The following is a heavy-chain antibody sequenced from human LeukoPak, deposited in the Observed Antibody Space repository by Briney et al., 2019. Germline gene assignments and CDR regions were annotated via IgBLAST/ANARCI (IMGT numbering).Heavy chain of an antibody. CDR3: ARDRLRIVVVPAATDY. Sequence: SETLSLTCAVYGGSLSGYYWSWIPQPPGKGLEWIGEPNQSGITNYTPYLKSRVTILVDPSKNQFSLKLSDVTAADTDVYYCARDRLRIVVVPAATDYWGQGTLVTVSS. CDR2: PNQSGIT. J-gene: IGHJ4*02. D-gene: IGHD2-2*01. V-gene: IGHV4-34*01. CDR1: GGSLSGYY.